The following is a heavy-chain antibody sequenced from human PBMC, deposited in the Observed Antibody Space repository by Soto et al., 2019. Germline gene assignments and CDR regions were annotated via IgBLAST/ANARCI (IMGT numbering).Heavy chain of an antibody. V-gene: IGHV1-18*01. CDR2: IAPFKGKT. CDR3: AREGGSSTYYPLELDF. Sequence: QVQLVQSAAEVRRPGASVKVSCKASGYIFNHYGINWVRQAPGQGLEWVGWIAPFKGKTNSLQRLQVRISMTIDTSASTAYLEVRSLTSDDTGVYFCAREGGSSTYYPLELDFWGQGTLVTVSS. CDR1: GYIFNHYG. J-gene: IGHJ4*02. D-gene: IGHD6-13*01.